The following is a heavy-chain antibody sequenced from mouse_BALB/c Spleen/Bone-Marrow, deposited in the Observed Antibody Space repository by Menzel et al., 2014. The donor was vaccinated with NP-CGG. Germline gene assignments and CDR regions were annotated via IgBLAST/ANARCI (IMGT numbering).Heavy chain of an antibody. V-gene: IGHV2-9*02. D-gene: IGHD1-1*01. CDR1: GFSLTSYG. J-gene: IGHJ4*01. CDR3: ARDCYSSLYAMDY. CDR2: IWAGGST. Sequence: QVQLQQSGPGLVAPSQSLSITCTVSGFSLTSYGVHWVRQPPGKGLEWLGVIWAGGSTNYNSALMSRLSISKDNSKSQIFLKKNSMQTDDTAMDYCARDCYSSLYAMDYWGQGTSVTVSS.